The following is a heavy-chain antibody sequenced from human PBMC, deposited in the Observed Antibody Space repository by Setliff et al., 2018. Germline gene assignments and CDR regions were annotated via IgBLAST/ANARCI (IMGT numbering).Heavy chain of an antibody. J-gene: IGHJ3*01. CDR1: GYTFTSFG. V-gene: IGHV1-18*01. Sequence: ASVKVSCKASGYTFTSFGVSWVRQAPGQGLEWMGWFSGFTGFTQYSQKFKGRVAVTIDKSTSTAYMDLTSLRSDDTAVYYCLSGRPYSNSPEYSFDVWGQGTTVTVSS. CDR3: LSGRPYSNSPEYSFDV. D-gene: IGHD6-6*01. CDR2: FSGFTGFT.